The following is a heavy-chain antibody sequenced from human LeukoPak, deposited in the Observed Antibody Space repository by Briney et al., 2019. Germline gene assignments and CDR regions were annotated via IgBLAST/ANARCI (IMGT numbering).Heavy chain of an antibody. Sequence: GGSLRLSCAASGFTFSSHGRHWVRQAPGKGLEWVAVISYDGNKKYYADSVKGRFDISRDNSKNILYMQMNSLRTEDTAVYYCARDRDYYNSGGTMIDCWGQGTLVTVSS. CDR3: ARDRDYYNSGGTMIDC. CDR1: GFTFSSHG. D-gene: IGHD6-19*01. V-gene: IGHV3-30*03. CDR2: ISYDGNKK. J-gene: IGHJ4*02.